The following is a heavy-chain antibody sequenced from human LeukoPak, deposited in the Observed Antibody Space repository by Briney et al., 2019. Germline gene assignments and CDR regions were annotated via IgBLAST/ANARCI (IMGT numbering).Heavy chain of an antibody. CDR2: INPNSGGT. CDR3: ARSRRMVRGVIAYFDY. Sequence: GASVKVSCKASGYTFTGYYMHWVRQAPGQGLEWMGWINPNSGGTNYAQKFQGRVTMTRDTSISTAYMELSRLRSDDAAVYYCARSRRMVRGVIAYFDYWGQGTLVTVSS. CDR1: GYTFTGYY. V-gene: IGHV1-2*02. J-gene: IGHJ4*02. D-gene: IGHD3-10*01.